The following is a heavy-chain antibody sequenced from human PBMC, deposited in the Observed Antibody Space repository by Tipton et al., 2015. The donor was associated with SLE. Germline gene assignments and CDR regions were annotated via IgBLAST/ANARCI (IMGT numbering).Heavy chain of an antibody. CDR3: AREKDYLEHQMDV. CDR2: IYSGGTT. D-gene: IGHD4-11*01. CDR1: GFIVSSNY. Sequence: SLRLSCAASGFIVSSNYMTWVRQAPGKGLEWVSVIYSGGTTYYADSVKGRFTISKDSAQNSLFLEMNSLRAEDSGVYYCAREKDYLEHQMDVWGKGTTVTVSS. V-gene: IGHV3-53*01. J-gene: IGHJ6*03.